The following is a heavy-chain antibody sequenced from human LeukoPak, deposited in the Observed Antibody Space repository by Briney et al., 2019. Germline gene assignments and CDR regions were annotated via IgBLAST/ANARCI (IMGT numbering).Heavy chain of an antibody. CDR1: GFTVSSTY. Sequence: GGSLRLSCAASGFTVSSTYMSWVRHAPGKGLEWVSVIYSGGSTYYADSVKGRFTISRDNSKNTLYLQMNSLRVEDTAVYYCARDYGGNIRGYFDYWGQGTLVTVSS. CDR2: IYSGGST. V-gene: IGHV3-66*01. D-gene: IGHD4-23*01. CDR3: ARDYGGNIRGYFDY. J-gene: IGHJ4*02.